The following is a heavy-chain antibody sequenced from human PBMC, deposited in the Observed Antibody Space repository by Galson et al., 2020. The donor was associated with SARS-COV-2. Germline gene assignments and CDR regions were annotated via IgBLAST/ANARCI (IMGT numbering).Heavy chain of an antibody. CDR1: GGSFSGYY. CDR3: AGGAHPGYCTNGVCSDSSYYYYGMDV. Sequence: SETLSLTCAVYGGSFSGYYWSWIRQPPGKGLEWIGEINHSGSTNYNPSLKSRVTISVDASKNQFSLKLSSVTAADTAVYYCAGGAHPGYCTNGVCSDSSYYYYGMDVWGQGTTVTVSS. J-gene: IGHJ6*02. D-gene: IGHD2-8*01. CDR2: INHSGST. V-gene: IGHV4-34*01.